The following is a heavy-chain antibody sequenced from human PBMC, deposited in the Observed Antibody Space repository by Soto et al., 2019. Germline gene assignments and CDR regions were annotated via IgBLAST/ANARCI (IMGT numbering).Heavy chain of an antibody. D-gene: IGHD3-9*01. CDR2: IIPIFGTA. J-gene: IGHJ4*02. V-gene: IGHV1-69*12. Sequence: QVQLVQSGAEVKKPGSSVKVSCKASGGTFSSYAISWVRQAPGQGLEWMGGIIPIFGTANYAQKFQGRVTITADESTSTAYMELSSLRSEDTAGYYCASGYYDILTGYKDFDYWGQGTLVTVSS. CDR1: GGTFSSYA. CDR3: ASGYYDILTGYKDFDY.